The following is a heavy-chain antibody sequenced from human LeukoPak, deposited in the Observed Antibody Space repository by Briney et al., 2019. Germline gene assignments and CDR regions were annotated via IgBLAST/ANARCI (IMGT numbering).Heavy chain of an antibody. V-gene: IGHV4-38-2*02. CDR3: ARGVTMIGRLRFDP. CDR2: IYHTGST. CDR1: GYSISSGYY. J-gene: IGHJ5*02. Sequence: SETLSLTCTVSGYSISSGYYGVWIRQPPGKGLEWIGSIYHTGSTYYNPSLKSRVTISVDTSKNQFSLKLTSVTAADTAVYYCARGVTMIGRLRFDPWGQGTLVTVSS. D-gene: IGHD3-22*01.